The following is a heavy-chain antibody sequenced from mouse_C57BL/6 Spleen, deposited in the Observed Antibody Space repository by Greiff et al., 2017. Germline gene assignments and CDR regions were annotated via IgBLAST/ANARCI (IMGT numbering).Heavy chain of an antibody. J-gene: IGHJ3*01. CDR2: INPSSGYT. CDR3: ARGLYDGYSWFAY. V-gene: IGHV1-7*01. Sequence: QVQLQQSGAELAKPGASVKLSCKASGYTFTSYWMHWVNQRPGQGLEWIGYINPSSGYTKYNQKFKDKATLTADKSSSTAYMQLSSLTYEDSAVYYCARGLYDGYSWFAYWGQGTLVTVSA. D-gene: IGHD2-3*01. CDR1: GYTFTSYW.